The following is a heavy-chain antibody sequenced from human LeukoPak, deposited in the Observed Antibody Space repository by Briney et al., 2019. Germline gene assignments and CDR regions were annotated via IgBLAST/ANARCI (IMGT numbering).Heavy chain of an antibody. CDR3: ARSHWNYDNWFDP. Sequence: SQTLSLTCAISGDSVSSNSAAWSWIRQSPSRGLEWLGRTYYMSKWYNDYAVSVKSRITINPETSKNQSSLQLKSVTPEDTAVYYCARSHWNYDNWFDPWGQGTLVTVSS. CDR1: GDSVSSNSAA. J-gene: IGHJ5*02. D-gene: IGHD1-7*01. CDR2: TYYMSKWYN. V-gene: IGHV6-1*01.